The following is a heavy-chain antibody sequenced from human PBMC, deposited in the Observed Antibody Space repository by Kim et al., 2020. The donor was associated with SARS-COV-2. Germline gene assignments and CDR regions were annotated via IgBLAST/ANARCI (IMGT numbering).Heavy chain of an antibody. CDR3: ARIGYEQQLTPPSHFDY. D-gene: IGHD6-13*01. CDR2: IYSGGST. CDR1: GFTVSSNY. J-gene: IGHJ4*02. Sequence: GGSLRLSCAASGFTVSSNYMSWVRQAPGKGLEWVSVIYSGGSTYYADSVKGRFTISRDNSKNTLYLQMNSLRAEDTAVYYCARIGYEQQLTPPSHFDYWGQGTLVTVSS. V-gene: IGHV3-66*01.